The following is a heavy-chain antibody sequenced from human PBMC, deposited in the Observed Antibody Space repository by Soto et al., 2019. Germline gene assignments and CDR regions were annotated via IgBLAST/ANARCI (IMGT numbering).Heavy chain of an antibody. Sequence: PSETLSLTCTVSGGSISSYYWSWIRQPPGKGLEWIGYIYYSGSTNYNPSLKSRVTISVDTSKNQFSLKLSSVTAADTAVYYCAREDYDILTGYYKTNWFDPWGQGTLVTVSS. CDR3: AREDYDILTGYYKTNWFDP. CDR1: GGSISSYY. J-gene: IGHJ5*02. CDR2: IYYSGST. D-gene: IGHD3-9*01. V-gene: IGHV4-59*01.